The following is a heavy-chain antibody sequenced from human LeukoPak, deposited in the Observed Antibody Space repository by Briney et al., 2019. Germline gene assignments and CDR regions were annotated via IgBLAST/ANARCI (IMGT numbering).Heavy chain of an antibody. CDR1: GFTFGSYS. Sequence: GGSLRLSCVVSGFTFGSYSMNWVRQAPGKGLEWISYISNSGSPIYYADSVKGRFTISRDKDKSSLYLQMNSLAADDTAVYYCARGLALGLTVTPKAFDYWGQGTLVTVSS. J-gene: IGHJ4*02. CDR3: ARGLALGLTVTPKAFDY. D-gene: IGHD4-11*01. CDR2: ISNSGSPI. V-gene: IGHV3-48*01.